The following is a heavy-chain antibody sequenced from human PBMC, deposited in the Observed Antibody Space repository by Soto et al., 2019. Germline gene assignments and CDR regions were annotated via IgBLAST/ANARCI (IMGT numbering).Heavy chain of an antibody. V-gene: IGHV3-21*01. Sequence: EVQLVESGGGLVKPGGSLRLSCAASGFTFSSYSKNWVRQAPGKGLEWVSSISSSSSYIYYADSVKGRFTISRDNAKNSLYLQMNSLRAEDTAVYYCARAANSLAFDIWGQGTMVTVSS. D-gene: IGHD5-18*01. CDR1: GFTFSSYS. CDR2: ISSSSSYI. CDR3: ARAANSLAFDI. J-gene: IGHJ3*02.